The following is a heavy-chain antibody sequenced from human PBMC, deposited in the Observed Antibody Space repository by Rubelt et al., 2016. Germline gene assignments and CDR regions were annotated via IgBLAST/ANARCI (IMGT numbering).Heavy chain of an antibody. CDR2: IGSSSRRI. CDR3: ARSDITIFEVVKN. D-gene: IGHD3-3*01. V-gene: IGHV3-48*02. Sequence: EVQLVESGGGLVQPGGSLRLSCAASGYTFSTYSMNWVRQAPGKGLEWVSYIGSSSRRIYYADSVKGRFTVSRDNAKNPLYLQMNSHRDEYTAVYYCARSDITIFEVVKNWDQGTLVTVSS. J-gene: IGHJ4*02. CDR1: GYTFSTYS.